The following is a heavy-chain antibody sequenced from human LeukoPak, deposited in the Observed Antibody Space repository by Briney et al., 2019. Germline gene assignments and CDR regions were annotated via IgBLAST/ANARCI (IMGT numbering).Heavy chain of an antibody. D-gene: IGHD2-2*01. V-gene: IGHV1-69*13. Sequence: SVKVSCKASGGTFSSYAISWVRQAPGQGLEWMGGIIPIFGTANYAQKFQGRVTITADESTSTAYMELSSLRSDDTAVYYCARDEYQLQYGMDIWGQGTTVTVSS. CDR3: ARDEYQLQYGMDI. CDR1: GGTFSSYA. J-gene: IGHJ6*02. CDR2: IIPIFGTA.